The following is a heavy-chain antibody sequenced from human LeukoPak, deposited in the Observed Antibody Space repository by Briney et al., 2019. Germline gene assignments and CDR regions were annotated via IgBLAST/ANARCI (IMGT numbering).Heavy chain of an antibody. CDR2: ISYDGSNK. D-gene: IGHD2-15*01. Sequence: GGSLRLSCAASGFTFSSYGMHWVRQAPGKGLEWVAVISYDGSNKYYVDSVKGRFTISRDNSKNTLYLQMNSLRAEDTAVYYCARDTRKEVLVVAAQWGAFDIWGQGTMVTVSS. V-gene: IGHV3-30*03. CDR1: GFTFSSYG. J-gene: IGHJ3*02. CDR3: ARDTRKEVLVVAAQWGAFDI.